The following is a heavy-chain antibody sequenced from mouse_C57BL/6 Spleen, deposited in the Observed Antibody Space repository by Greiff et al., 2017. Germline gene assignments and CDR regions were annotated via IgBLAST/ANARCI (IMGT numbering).Heavy chain of an antibody. CDR1: GFNIKDDY. V-gene: IGHV14-4*01. Sequence: EVQLQQSGAELVRPGASVKLSCTASGFNIKDDYMHWVKQRPEQGLEWIGWIDPENGDTEYASKFQGKATITADTSSNTAYLQLSSLTSEDPAVYYCTAGGSSGAWFAYWGQGTLVTVSA. D-gene: IGHD3-2*02. CDR3: TAGGSSGAWFAY. CDR2: IDPENGDT. J-gene: IGHJ3*01.